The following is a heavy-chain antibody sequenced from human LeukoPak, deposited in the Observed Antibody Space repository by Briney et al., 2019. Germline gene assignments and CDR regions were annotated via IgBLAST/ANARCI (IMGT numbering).Heavy chain of an antibody. D-gene: IGHD5-12*01. J-gene: IGHJ4*02. V-gene: IGHV3-23*01. CDR2: ITGSDDKT. CDR1: GFTFSGSA. CDR3: AKGPQLYSGYHPDY. Sequence: GGSLSLSCAASGFTFSGSAMTWVRQAPGKGLQWVSTITGSDDKTYYADSMKGRFTISRDFSKNMVHLHMNSLRVEDTAIYYCAKGPQLYSGYHPDYWGQGTLVTVSS.